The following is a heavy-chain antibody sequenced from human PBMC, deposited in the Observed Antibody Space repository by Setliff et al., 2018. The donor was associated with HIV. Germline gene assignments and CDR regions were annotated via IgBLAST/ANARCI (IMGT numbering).Heavy chain of an antibody. V-gene: IGHV7-4-1*02. D-gene: IGHD4-17*01. CDR2: INTQTGSP. CDR3: ARALYGEYGGDLNWLDP. J-gene: IGHJ5*01. Sequence: ASVKVSCKTSGYSFINYAINWVRQAPGQGLQWMGWINTQTGSPTYAQAFTGRFVSSVDSTVTTAYLQISGLKADDTDVYYCARALYGEYGGDLNWLDPWGQGSMVTVSS. CDR1: GYSFINYA.